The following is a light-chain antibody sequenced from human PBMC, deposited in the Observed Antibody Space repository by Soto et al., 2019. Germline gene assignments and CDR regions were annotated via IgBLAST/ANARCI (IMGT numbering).Light chain of an antibody. CDR3: YSYAGSSTYV. Sequence: QSALTQPRSVSGSPGQSVTISCTGTGNDVGAYNYVSWYQQHPGRPPKLLIYGVVRWPSGVPDRFSGSKSGNTASLTISGLQAEDEADYHCYSYAGSSTYVFGTGTKLTVL. CDR1: GNDVGAYNY. J-gene: IGLJ1*01. CDR2: GVV. V-gene: IGLV2-11*01.